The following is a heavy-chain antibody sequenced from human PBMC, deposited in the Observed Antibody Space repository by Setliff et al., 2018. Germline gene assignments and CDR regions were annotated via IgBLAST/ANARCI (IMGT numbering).Heavy chain of an antibody. V-gene: IGHV3-72*01. CDR2: TKNKANAGYM. Sequence: LSLTCTVSGGSISGHYWSWIRQPPGKGLEWIGRTKNKANAGYMEYAASVKDRFIISRDDSKNSLYLQMYSLKSDDTAVYYCVRAVVIRGSKPLDSWGQGTLVTVSS. D-gene: IGHD3-10*01. CDR3: VRAVVIRGSKPLDS. J-gene: IGHJ4*02. CDR1: GGSISGHY.